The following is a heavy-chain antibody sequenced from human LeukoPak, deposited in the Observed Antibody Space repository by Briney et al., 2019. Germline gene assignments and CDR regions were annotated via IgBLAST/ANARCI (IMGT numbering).Heavy chain of an antibody. CDR1: RYSFTVYK. CDR2: INPNSGGT. J-gene: IGHJ4*02. D-gene: IGHD1-1*01. Sequence: ASVKVSCMDPRYSFTVYKPQSGSQAPGQGLEWMGWINPNSGGTNFAQKFQGRVAMTRDTSISTAYLEVGSQRSDDTAVYFCARAPGQLAPYLHSWGQGTLVTVSS. CDR3: ARAPGQLAPYLHS. V-gene: IGHV1-2*02.